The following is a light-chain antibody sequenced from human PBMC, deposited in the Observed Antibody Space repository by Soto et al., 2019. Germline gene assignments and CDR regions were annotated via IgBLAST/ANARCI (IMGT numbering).Light chain of an antibody. V-gene: IGKV1-5*03. CDR1: HSSSSR. Sequence: DIQMTQSPSTLSASVGDRVTITCRASHSSSSRLAWDQQKPGKAPKLLIYQTSSLESGVPSRFSGSGSGTEFTLTISSLQPDDFATYYCQQYNSYSPYTFGQGTKLEVK. CDR3: QQYNSYSPYT. J-gene: IGKJ2*01. CDR2: QTS.